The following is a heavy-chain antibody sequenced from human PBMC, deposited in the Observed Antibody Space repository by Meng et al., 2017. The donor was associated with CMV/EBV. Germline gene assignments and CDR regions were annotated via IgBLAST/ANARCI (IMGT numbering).Heavy chain of an antibody. CDR2: IYYRGST. D-gene: IGHD6-13*01. V-gene: IGHV4-39*07. CDR1: GGSISSISFY. Sequence: SETLSLTCTVSGGSISSISFYWGWIRQPPGKGLEWIGSIYYRGSTFYNSSLKSRVTMSVDTSKNQFSLKLSSVTAADTAVYYCARDGYGALGFDFWGQGTLVTAPQ. J-gene: IGHJ4*02. CDR3: ARDGYGALGFDF.